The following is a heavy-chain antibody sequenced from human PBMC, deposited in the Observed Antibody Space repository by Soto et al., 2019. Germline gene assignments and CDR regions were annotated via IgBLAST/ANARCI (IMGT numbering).Heavy chain of an antibody. CDR1: VTIFSSYT. Sequence: QVQLVQSGAEVKKLGSSVRVSCKASVTIFSSYTISWVRQAPGQGLEWMGRIIPILGETNSAQKFQGRVTRTAYKSRNKAYMQVSSVRLEDTAVYYGERALGGRMDAWGKGTTFTVPS. J-gene: IGHJ6*04. V-gene: IGHV1-69*08. CDR2: IIPILGET. D-gene: IGHD6-25*01. CDR3: ERALGGRMDA.